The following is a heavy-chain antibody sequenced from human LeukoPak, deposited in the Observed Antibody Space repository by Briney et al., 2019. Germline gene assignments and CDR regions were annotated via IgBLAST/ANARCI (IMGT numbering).Heavy chain of an antibody. CDR3: ARFHVASTGLAPSDY. D-gene: IGHD6-19*01. V-gene: IGHV1-2*02. CDR1: GYTFTGYY. J-gene: IGHJ4*02. Sequence: GASVKVSCKASGYTFTGYYMHWVRQAPGQGLEWMGWINPNSGGTNYAQKFQGRVTMTRDTSISTAYMELSRLSSDDTAVYYCARFHVASTGLAPSDYWGQGTLVTVSS. CDR2: INPNSGGT.